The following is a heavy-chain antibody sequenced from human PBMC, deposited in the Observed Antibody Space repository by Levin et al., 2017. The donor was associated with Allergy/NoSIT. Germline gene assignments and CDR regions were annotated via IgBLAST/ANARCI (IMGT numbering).Heavy chain of an antibody. D-gene: IGHD3-10*01. J-gene: IGHJ6*02. Sequence: GGSLRLSCAASGFTFSSYAMSWVRQAPGKGLEWVSAISGSGGSTYYADSVKGRFTISRDNSKNTLYLQMNSLRAEDTAVYYCAKGGGSLWSNYYYYGMDVWGQGTTVTVSS. CDR3: AKGGGSLWSNYYYYGMDV. CDR2: ISGSGGST. V-gene: IGHV3-23*01. CDR1: GFTFSSYA.